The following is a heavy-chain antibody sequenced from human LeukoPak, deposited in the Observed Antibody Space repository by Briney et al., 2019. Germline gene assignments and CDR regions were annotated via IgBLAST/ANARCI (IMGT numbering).Heavy chain of an antibody. CDR3: ARGKTGGYYYDSSGYRNWFDP. D-gene: IGHD3-22*01. V-gene: IGHV3-23*01. J-gene: IGHJ5*02. Sequence: PGGSLRLSCAASGFTFSSYAMSWVRQAPGKGLEWVSAISGSGGSTYYADSVKGRFTISRDNSKNTLYLQMNSLRAEDTAVYYCARGKTGGYYYDSSGYRNWFDPWGQGTPVTVSS. CDR2: ISGSGGST. CDR1: GFTFSSYA.